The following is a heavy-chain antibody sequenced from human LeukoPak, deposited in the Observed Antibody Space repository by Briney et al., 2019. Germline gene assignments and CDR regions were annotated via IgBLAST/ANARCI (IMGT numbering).Heavy chain of an antibody. CDR1: GFTFSSYA. D-gene: IGHD6-13*01. CDR2: ISGSGGST. J-gene: IGHJ4*02. V-gene: IGHV3-23*01. CDR3: AKDHQGMTYFDY. Sequence: PGGSLRLSCGASGFTFSSYAMSWVRQAPGKGLEWVSAISGSGGSTYYADSVKGRFTISRDNSKNTLYLQMNSLRAEDTAVYYCAKDHQGMTYFDYWGQGTLVTVSS.